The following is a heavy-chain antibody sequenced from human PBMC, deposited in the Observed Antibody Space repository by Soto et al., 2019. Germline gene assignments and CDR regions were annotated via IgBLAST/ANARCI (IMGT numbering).Heavy chain of an antibody. Sequence: GGSLRLSCAASGFTFRSYAMSWVRQAPGKGLDWVSGISGSGISTHYADSVKGRFTVSRDNSKNTLYLQMNSLRAEDTAVYNCAKEPVGPDWYFDLWGRGTLVTVSS. J-gene: IGHJ2*01. V-gene: IGHV3-23*01. CDR2: ISGSGIST. CDR3: AKEPVGPDWYFDL. CDR1: GFTFRSYA.